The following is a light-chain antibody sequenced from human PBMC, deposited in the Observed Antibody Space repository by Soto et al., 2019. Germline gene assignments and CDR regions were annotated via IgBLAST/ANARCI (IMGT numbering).Light chain of an antibody. CDR1: QSISSY. V-gene: IGKV1-39*01. Sequence: DIQMTQSPSSLSASVGDRVTITCRASQSISSYLNWYQQKPGKAPKLLIYAASSLQSGVPSRFSGSGSGTDFPLTISSLQPEDFATYYWQQSYSTRIFTFGPGTKVDIK. CDR2: AAS. CDR3: QQSYSTRIFT. J-gene: IGKJ3*01.